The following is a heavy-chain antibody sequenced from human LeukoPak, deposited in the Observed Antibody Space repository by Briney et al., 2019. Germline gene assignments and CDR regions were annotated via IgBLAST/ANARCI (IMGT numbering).Heavy chain of an antibody. CDR2: IKSKTDGGTT. V-gene: IGHV3-15*01. CDR1: GFTFSNAW. CDR3: STALQWGYGGAFDY. J-gene: IGHJ4*02. D-gene: IGHD3-16*01. Sequence: PGGSLRLSCAASGFTFSNAWMSWVRQPPGKGLEWVGRIKSKTDGGTTDYAAPVKGRFTISRDDSRNTLYLQMNSLKTEDTAVYYCSTALQWGYGGAFDYWGQGTLVTVSS.